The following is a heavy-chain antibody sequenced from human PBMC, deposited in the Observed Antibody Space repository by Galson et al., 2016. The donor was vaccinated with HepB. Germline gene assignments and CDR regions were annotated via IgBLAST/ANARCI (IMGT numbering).Heavy chain of an antibody. D-gene: IGHD6-13*01. J-gene: IGHJ2*01. CDR1: GGSVSSGSYY. V-gene: IGHV4-61*01. CDR3: ARGDSSWGYWYFDL. Sequence: SETLSITCTVSGGSVSSGSYYWSWIRQPPGKGLEWIGYIYYSGSTNYNPSLKSRVTISVDTSKNQFSLKLSSVTAADTAVYYCARGDSSWGYWYFDLWGRGTLVTVSS. CDR2: IYYSGST.